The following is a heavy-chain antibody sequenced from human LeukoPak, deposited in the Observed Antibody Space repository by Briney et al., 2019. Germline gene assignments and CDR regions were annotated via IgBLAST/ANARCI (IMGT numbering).Heavy chain of an antibody. CDR2: ISPHGDIE. V-gene: IGHV3-30*18. CDR3: AKINNNDDY. CDR1: GFTFSSYA. J-gene: IGHJ4*02. Sequence: AGGSLRLSSAASGFTFSSYAMHWVRQAPGKGLEWVAAISPHGDIEYYTDSVKGRFTISRDNSKNMIYLQMNSLRGEDSAVYYCAKINNNDDYWGQGNLVTVSS. D-gene: IGHD1/OR15-1a*01.